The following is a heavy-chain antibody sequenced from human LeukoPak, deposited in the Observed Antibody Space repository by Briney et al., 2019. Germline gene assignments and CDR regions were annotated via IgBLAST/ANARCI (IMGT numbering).Heavy chain of an antibody. D-gene: IGHD3-10*01. Sequence: ASVKVSCKASGGTFSSYAISWVRQAPGQGLEWMGGIIPIFGTANYAQKFQGRVTITADESTSTAYMEPSSLRSEDTAVYYCASDRTMVRGVIYWGQGTLVTVSS. CDR3: ASDRTMVRGVIY. J-gene: IGHJ4*02. V-gene: IGHV1-69*01. CDR2: IIPIFGTA. CDR1: GGTFSSYA.